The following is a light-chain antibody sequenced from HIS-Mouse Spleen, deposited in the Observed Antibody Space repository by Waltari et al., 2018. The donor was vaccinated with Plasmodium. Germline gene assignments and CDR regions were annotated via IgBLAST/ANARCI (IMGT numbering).Light chain of an antibody. CDR2: AAS. V-gene: IGKV1D-8*02. J-gene: IGKJ3*01. Sequence: AIGMTQSPASLSASTGDRVTISCRVSQCISRYLAWYQQKPGKAPELLIYAASTLQTGVPSRFSGSGSGTEFTLTISCLQSEDFATYYCQQYYSFSFTFGPGTKVDIK. CDR3: QQYYSFSFT. CDR1: QCISRY.